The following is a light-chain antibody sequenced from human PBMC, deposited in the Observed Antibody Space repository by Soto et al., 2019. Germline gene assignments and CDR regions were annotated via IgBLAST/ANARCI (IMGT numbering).Light chain of an antibody. CDR1: QSASSSY. J-gene: IGKJ4*02. Sequence: EIDLTHSPCTLFAANSERPILSFRASQSASSSYLAWYRQKPGQAPSLLIYGASSRATGIPDRFSGSGSGTDFTLTISRLEPEDFAVYYCQQYGRQTRTFGEGTKVEI. CDR3: QQYGRQTRT. V-gene: IGKV3-20*01. CDR2: GAS.